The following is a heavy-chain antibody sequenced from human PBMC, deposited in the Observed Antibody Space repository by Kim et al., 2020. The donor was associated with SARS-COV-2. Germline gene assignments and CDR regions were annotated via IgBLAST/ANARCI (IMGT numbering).Heavy chain of an antibody. CDR1: GFTFGDYA. V-gene: IGHV3-9*01. Sequence: GGSLRLSCAASGFTFGDYAMHWVRQAPGKGLEWVSGIGWNSGSIGYADSVKGRFTISRDNAKNSLYLQMNSLRAEDTALYYCAKDIGPTQYSSGWYRTNYFDYWGQGTLVTVSS. CDR3: AKDIGPTQYSSGWYRTNYFDY. D-gene: IGHD6-19*01. J-gene: IGHJ4*02. CDR2: IGWNSGSI.